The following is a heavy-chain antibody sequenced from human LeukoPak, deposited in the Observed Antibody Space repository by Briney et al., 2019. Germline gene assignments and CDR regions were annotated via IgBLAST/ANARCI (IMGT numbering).Heavy chain of an antibody. Sequence: GGSLRLSCAASGFTFSSYAMSWVRQAPGKGLEWVSAISGSGGSTYYADSVKGRFTISRDNAKNSLYLQMNSLRAEDTALYYCAKGVVPAAIAGFDPWGQGTLVTVSS. CDR3: AKGVVPAAIAGFDP. CDR2: ISGSGGST. D-gene: IGHD2-2*02. CDR1: GFTFSSYA. V-gene: IGHV3-23*01. J-gene: IGHJ5*02.